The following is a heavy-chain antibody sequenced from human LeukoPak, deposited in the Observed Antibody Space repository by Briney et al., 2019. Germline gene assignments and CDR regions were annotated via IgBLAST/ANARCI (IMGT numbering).Heavy chain of an antibody. J-gene: IGHJ6*02. Sequence: SETLSLTCTVSGGSISSYYWSWIRQPPGKGLEWIGYIYDSGSTNYNPSLKSRVTISVDTSKNQFSLKLDSVTAADTAVYYCARQGEAYCGGNCYYADYYYYGVDVWGQGTTVTVSS. D-gene: IGHD2-21*02. V-gene: IGHV4-59*08. CDR2: IYDSGST. CDR3: ARQGEAYCGGNCYYADYYYYGVDV. CDR1: GGSISSYY.